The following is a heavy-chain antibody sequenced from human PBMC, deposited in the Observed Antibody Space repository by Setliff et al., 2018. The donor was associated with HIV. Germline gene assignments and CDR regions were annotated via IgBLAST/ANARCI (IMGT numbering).Heavy chain of an antibody. V-gene: IGHV3-23*01. CDR3: AKPTSGYYPRPFDL. D-gene: IGHD3-22*01. CDR2: VSPGGDTT. J-gene: IGHJ4*02. Sequence: SLRLSCAASGFAFSTFDMNWVRQSPEKGLEWVSAVSPGGDTTYYPDSVKGRFTVSRDDSRNMLLLQMNNLGVEDTAIYYCAKPTSGYYPRPFDLWGQGTMVTVSS. CDR1: GFAFSTFD.